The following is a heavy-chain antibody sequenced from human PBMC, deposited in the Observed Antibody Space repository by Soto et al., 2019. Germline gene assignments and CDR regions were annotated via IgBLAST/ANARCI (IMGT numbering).Heavy chain of an antibody. CDR2: IYYSGST. CDR3: ARDQHYDFWSGKVGYYYYGMDV. Sequence: SETLSLTCTVSGGSISSYYWSWIRQPPGKGLEWIGYIYYSGSTNYNPSLKSRVTISVDTSKNQFSLKLSSVTAADTAVYYCARDQHYDFWSGKVGYYYYGMDVWGQGTTVTVSS. D-gene: IGHD3-3*01. J-gene: IGHJ6*02. V-gene: IGHV4-59*01. CDR1: GGSISSYY.